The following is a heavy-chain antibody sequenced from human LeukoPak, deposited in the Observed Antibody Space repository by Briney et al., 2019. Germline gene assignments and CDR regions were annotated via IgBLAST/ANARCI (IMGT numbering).Heavy chain of an antibody. CDR3: ARGGYSFDY. CDR1: GFTLSGYW. Sequence: GGSLRPACAASGFTLSGYWMSWVRQAPGKGLEWVARLHADGIERYYVDPVEGRFTISRDNAKNSLHLQMYSLRLDDTAVYYCARGGYSFDYLGQGTLVTVSS. D-gene: IGHD5-12*01. J-gene: IGHJ4*02. V-gene: IGHV3-7*01. CDR2: LHADGIER.